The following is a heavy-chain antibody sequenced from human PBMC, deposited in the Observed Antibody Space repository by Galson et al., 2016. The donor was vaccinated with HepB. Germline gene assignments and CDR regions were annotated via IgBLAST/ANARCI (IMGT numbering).Heavy chain of an antibody. CDR2: ISYHGSDI. CDR3: ARDLFSSSSFIDF. D-gene: IGHD2-2*01. V-gene: IGHV3-30-3*01. Sequence: SLRLSCAASGSTFSNSAMHWVRQAPGKGLEWLAVISYHGSDIFYADSVKGRFTISRDNTKKTLFLQLNNLRSEDTAVYYCARDLFSSSSFIDFWGQGTLVTVSS. CDR1: GSTFSNSA. J-gene: IGHJ4*02.